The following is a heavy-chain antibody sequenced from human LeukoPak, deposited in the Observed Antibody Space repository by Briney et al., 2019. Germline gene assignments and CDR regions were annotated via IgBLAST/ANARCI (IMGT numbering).Heavy chain of an antibody. Sequence: GGSLRLSCAASGFTFSSYGMNWVRRAPGKGLEWVSAISGSGGSTYYADSVKGRFTISRDNSKNTLYLQMNSLRAEDTAVYYCAKDREIAAAGTDYWGQGTLVTVSS. V-gene: IGHV3-23*01. CDR2: ISGSGGST. J-gene: IGHJ4*02. D-gene: IGHD6-13*01. CDR1: GFTFSSYG. CDR3: AKDREIAAAGTDY.